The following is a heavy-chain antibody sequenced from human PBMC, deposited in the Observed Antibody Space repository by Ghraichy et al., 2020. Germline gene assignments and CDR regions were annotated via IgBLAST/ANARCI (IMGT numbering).Heavy chain of an antibody. D-gene: IGHD3-10*01. CDR1: GFSLSTSGMC. V-gene: IGHV2-70*01. Sequence: SGPTLVKPTQTLTLTCTFSGFSLSTSGMCVSWIRQPPGKALEWLALIDWDDDKYYSTSLKTRLTISKDTSKNQVVLTMTNMDPVDTATYYCARIRQDGSGSYYNGSYYYYYYMDVWGKGTTVTVSS. CDR3: ARIRQDGSGSYYNGSYYYYYYMDV. J-gene: IGHJ6*03. CDR2: IDWDDDK.